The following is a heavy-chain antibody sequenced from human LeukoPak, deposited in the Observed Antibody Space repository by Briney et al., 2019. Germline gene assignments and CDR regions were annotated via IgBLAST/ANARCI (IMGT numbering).Heavy chain of an antibody. Sequence: SETLSLTCTVSGGSISSYYWSWIRQPPGKGLEWIGYIYYSGSTNYNPSLKSRVTISVDTSKNQFSLKLSSVTAADTAVYYCARPSGGPTTVTTSAFDIWGQGTMVTVSS. J-gene: IGHJ3*02. V-gene: IGHV4-59*01. CDR2: IYYSGST. D-gene: IGHD4-17*01. CDR3: ARPSGGPTTVTTSAFDI. CDR1: GGSISSYY.